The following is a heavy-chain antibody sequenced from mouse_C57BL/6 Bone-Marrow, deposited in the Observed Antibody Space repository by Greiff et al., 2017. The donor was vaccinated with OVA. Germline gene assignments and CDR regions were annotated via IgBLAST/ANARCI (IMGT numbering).Heavy chain of an antibody. CDR1: GYTFTEYT. Sequence: QVQLQQSGAELVKPGASVKLSCKASGYTFTEYTIHWVKQRSGQGLEWIGWFYPGSGSIKYNEKFKDKATFTAAKSSITVYMDLIRWTSEDSAVYFCARHEKGIYYGNYVFAYWGQGTLVTVSA. J-gene: IGHJ3*01. CDR3: ARHEKGIYYGNYVFAY. CDR2: FYPGSGSI. D-gene: IGHD2-1*01. V-gene: IGHV1-62-2*01.